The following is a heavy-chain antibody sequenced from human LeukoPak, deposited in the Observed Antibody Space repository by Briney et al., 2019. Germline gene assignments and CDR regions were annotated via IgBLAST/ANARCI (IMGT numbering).Heavy chain of an antibody. CDR1: GYTFTGYY. D-gene: IGHD3-22*01. CDR2: INPNSGGT. V-gene: IGHV1-2*02. CDR3: ARELTHYYDSSGYYYADY. Sequence: ASVKVSCKASGYTFTGYYMHWVRQAPGQGLEWMGWINPNSGGTNYAQKFQGRVTMTRDTSISTAYMELSRLRSDDTAVYYCARELTHYYDSSGYYYADYWGQGTLVTVSS. J-gene: IGHJ4*02.